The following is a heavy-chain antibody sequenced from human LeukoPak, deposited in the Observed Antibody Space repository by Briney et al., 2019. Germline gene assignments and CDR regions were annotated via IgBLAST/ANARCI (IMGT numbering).Heavy chain of an antibody. V-gene: IGHV1-2*02. CDR2: INPNSGGT. CDR1: GYTFTGYY. D-gene: IGHD3-22*01. J-gene: IGHJ4*02. Sequence: GASVKVSCKASGYTFTGYYMHWVRQAPGQGLEWMGWINPNSGGTNYAQKFQGRVTMTRDTSISTAYMELSRLRSDDTAVYYCARLSDSSGYYYLDYWGQGTLVTVSS. CDR3: ARLSDSSGYYYLDY.